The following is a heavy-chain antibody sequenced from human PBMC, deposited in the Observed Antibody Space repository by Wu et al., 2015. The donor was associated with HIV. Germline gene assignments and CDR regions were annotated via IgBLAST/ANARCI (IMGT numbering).Heavy chain of an antibody. D-gene: IGHD3-3*01. V-gene: IGHV1-69*13. CDR3: ARLEWSVSPQGGY. J-gene: IGHJ4*02. CDR1: GYRFMNYG. CDR2: IIPVLGTT. Sequence: QVQLVQSGGVVKKPGASMKVSCKTSGYRFMNYGISWVRQAPGQGLEWMGGIIPVLGTTNYAQKFQDRVTFTADESTSTAYMDLSSLRSQDTAIYYCARLEWSVSPQGGYWGQGTLVIVSS.